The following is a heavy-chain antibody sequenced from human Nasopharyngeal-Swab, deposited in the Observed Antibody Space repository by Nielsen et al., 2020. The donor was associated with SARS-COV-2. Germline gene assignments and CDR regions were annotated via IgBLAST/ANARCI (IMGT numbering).Heavy chain of an antibody. J-gene: IGHJ4*02. CDR1: GFSFGTNA. CDR2: IGGDGNT. Sequence: GESLKIACVVSGFSFGTNAMTWVRQAPGKGLEWVSAIGGDGNTHYADSVKGRFTISRDTSKNTLYLQMDSLSAEDTAIYYCAKDQDYYDSSGYYRGGFDYWGQGTLVTVSS. D-gene: IGHD3-22*01. CDR3: AKDQDYYDSSGYYRGGFDY. V-gene: IGHV3-23*01.